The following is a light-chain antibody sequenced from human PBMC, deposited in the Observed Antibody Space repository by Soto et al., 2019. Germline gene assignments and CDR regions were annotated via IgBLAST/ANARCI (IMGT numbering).Light chain of an antibody. J-gene: IGLJ1*01. CDR2: GNS. Sequence: QSVLTQPPSVSGAPGQRVTISCTVSSSNIGAGYDVHWYQQLPGTAPKLLIYGNSNRPSGVPDRFSGSKSGTSASLAITGLQAEDEADYYCRSYDSSLSGFYVFGTGTKVTVL. V-gene: IGLV1-40*01. CDR1: SSNIGAGYD. CDR3: RSYDSSLSGFYV.